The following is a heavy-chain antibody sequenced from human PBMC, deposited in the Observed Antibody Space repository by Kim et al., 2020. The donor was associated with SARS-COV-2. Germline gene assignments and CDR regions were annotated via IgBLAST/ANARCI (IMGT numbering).Heavy chain of an antibody. J-gene: IGHJ5*02. CDR1: GGSISSYY. CDR3: ARGSSVVVPAPYNWFDP. D-gene: IGHD2-2*01. CDR2: IYYSGST. V-gene: IGHV4-59*13. Sequence: SETLSLTCTVSGGSISSYYWSWIRQPPGKGLEWIGYIYYSGSTNYNPSLKSRVTISVDTSKNQFSLKLSSVTAADTAVYYCARGSSVVVPAPYNWFDPWGQGTLVTVSS.